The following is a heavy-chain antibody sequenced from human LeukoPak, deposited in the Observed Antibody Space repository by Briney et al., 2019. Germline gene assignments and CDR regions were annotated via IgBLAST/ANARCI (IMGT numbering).Heavy chain of an antibody. CDR1: GGTFSSYA. Sequence: GSSVKVSCKASGGTFSSYAISWVRQAPGQGLEWMGGIIPIFGTANYAQKFQGRVTITADESTSTAYMELSSLRSEDTAVYYCATTVVTLYYYYYYMDVWGKGTTVTVSS. D-gene: IGHD4-23*01. CDR3: ATTVVTLYYYYYYMDV. J-gene: IGHJ6*03. CDR2: IIPIFGTA. V-gene: IGHV1-69*01.